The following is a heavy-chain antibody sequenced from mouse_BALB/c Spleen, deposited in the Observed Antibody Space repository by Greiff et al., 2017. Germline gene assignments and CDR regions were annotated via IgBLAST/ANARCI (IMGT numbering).Heavy chain of an antibody. Sequence: VQLQQSGPDLVAPSQSLSITCTVSGFSLTSYGVHWVRQPPGKGLEWLVVIWSDGSTTYNSALKSRLSISKDNSKSQVFLKMNSLQTDDTAMYYCARMYGSRSSWFAYWGQGTLVTVSA. CDR3: ARMYGSRSSWFAY. D-gene: IGHD1-1*01. CDR1: GFSLTSYG. J-gene: IGHJ3*01. V-gene: IGHV2-6-2*01. CDR2: IWSDGST.